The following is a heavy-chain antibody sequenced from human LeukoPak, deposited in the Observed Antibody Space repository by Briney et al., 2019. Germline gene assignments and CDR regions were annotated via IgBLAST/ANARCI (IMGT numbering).Heavy chain of an antibody. CDR1: GFTFTTYW. V-gene: IGHV3-7*01. CDR3: GGERNGAH. Sequence: GGSLRLSCAASGFTFTTYWLTWVRQAPGKGLEWVANIKQDGSEKYYVDSVKGRFYISRDNAQNSVYLQMNSLRAEETAMYYCGGERNGAHWGKGTLVTVSS. J-gene: IGHJ4*02. D-gene: IGHD2-8*01. CDR2: IKQDGSEK.